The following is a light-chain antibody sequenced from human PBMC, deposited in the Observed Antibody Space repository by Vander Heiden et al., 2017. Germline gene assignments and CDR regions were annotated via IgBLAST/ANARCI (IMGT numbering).Light chain of an antibody. CDR2: DPS. Sequence: EIVLTQSPATLALSPGERATLSCRASQSVSRHLAWYQQKPGQAPRLPIYDPSNRAIGIPDRFSDSGYGTDFTLTSSTRETEDFDVYNWQQRSNLQTFGGGTKVEIK. J-gene: IGKJ4*01. V-gene: IGKV3-11*01. CDR3: QQRSNLQT. CDR1: QSVSRH.